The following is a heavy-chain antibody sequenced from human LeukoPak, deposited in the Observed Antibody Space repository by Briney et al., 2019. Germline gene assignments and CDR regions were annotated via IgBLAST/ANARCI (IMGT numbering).Heavy chain of an antibody. CDR1: GYTFTSYG. J-gene: IGHJ6*02. CDR3: ARSGLTLRLGTHSKPGGMDV. D-gene: IGHD3-16*01. Sequence: GASVKVSCKASGYTFTSYGISWVRQAPGQGLEWMGWISAYNGNTNYAQKLQGRVTMTTDTSTSTAYMELRSLRSDDTAVYYCARSGLTLRLGTHSKPGGMDVWGQGTTVIVSS. V-gene: IGHV1-18*01. CDR2: ISAYNGNT.